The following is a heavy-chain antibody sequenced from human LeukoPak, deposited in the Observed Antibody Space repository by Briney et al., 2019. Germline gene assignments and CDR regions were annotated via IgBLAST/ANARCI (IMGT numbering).Heavy chain of an antibody. CDR3: ARDRRPDENSSGWYYYYYYMDV. J-gene: IGHJ6*03. D-gene: IGHD6-19*01. CDR2: INPSGGST. CDR1: GYTFTSYY. V-gene: IGHV1-46*01. Sequence: GSVKVSCKASGYTFTSYYMHWVRQAPGQGLEWMGIINPSGGSTSYAQKFQGRITMTTDTSTSTVYMELSSLRSEDTAVYYCARDRRPDENSSGWYYYYYYMDVWGKGTTVTISS.